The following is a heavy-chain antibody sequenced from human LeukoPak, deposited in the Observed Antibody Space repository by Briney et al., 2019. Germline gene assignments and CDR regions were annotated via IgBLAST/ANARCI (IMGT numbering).Heavy chain of an antibody. CDR1: GFTFSSYE. Sequence: GGSLRLSCAASGFTFSSYEMNWVRQAPGKGPEWVSYISSSGSTIYYADSVKGRFTISRDNAKNSLYLQMNSLRAEDTAVYYCARSMYNWNYAGNDYWGQGTLVTVSS. D-gene: IGHD1-7*01. CDR2: ISSSGSTI. J-gene: IGHJ4*02. CDR3: ARSMYNWNYAGNDY. V-gene: IGHV3-48*03.